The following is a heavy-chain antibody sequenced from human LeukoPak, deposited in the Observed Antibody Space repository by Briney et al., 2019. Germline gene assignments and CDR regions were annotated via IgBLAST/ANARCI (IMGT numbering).Heavy chain of an antibody. Sequence: PSETLSLTCTVSGGSISSYYWSWIRQPPGKGLEWIGYIYYSGSTNYNPSLKSRVTISVDTSKNQFPLKLSSVTAADTAVYYCALGARGAFDIWGQGTMVTVSS. J-gene: IGHJ3*02. V-gene: IGHV4-59*01. CDR2: IYYSGST. CDR3: ALGARGAFDI. CDR1: GGSISSYY. D-gene: IGHD3-16*01.